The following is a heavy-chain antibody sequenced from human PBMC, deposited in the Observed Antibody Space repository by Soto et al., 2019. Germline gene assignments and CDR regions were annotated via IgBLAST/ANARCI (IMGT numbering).Heavy chain of an antibody. J-gene: IGHJ4*02. D-gene: IGHD1-26*01. CDR2: IWYDGSNK. CDR3: ARDRWRSGSFFDY. V-gene: IGHV3-33*01. CDR1: GFTFSSYG. Sequence: GGSLRLSCAASGFTFSSYGMHWVRQAPGKGLEWVAVIWYDGSNKYYADSVKGRFTISRDNSKNTLYLQMNSLRAEDTAVYYCARDRWRSGSFFDYWGQGTLVTVSS.